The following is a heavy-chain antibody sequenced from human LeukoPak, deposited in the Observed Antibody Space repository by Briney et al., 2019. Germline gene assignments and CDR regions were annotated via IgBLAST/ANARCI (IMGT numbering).Heavy chain of an antibody. J-gene: IGHJ4*02. CDR1: GGSITNYY. CDR3: ARETSSRFFDY. CDR2: IYSSGST. Sequence: SETLSLTCSVSGGSITNYYWSWIRQPPGKGLEWIGYIYSSGSTNYNPSLKCRLTISVDTSKNHFTLKLTSVTAADTAMYYCARETSSRFFDYWGQGTLLTVSS. V-gene: IGHV4-4*08.